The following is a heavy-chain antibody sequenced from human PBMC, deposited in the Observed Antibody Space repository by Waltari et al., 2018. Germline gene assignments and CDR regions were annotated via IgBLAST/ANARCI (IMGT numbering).Heavy chain of an antibody. CDR2: LSGTGATT. CDR3: AKDNWMYGGRGSFDI. CDR1: GFTFRNFA. D-gene: IGHD1-26*01. V-gene: IGHV3-23*01. J-gene: IGHJ3*02. Sequence: EVQLLESGGGLVQPGGSLRLSCAASGFTFRNFALSWVRQAPGQGLEWVSGLSGTGATTYYADSVKGRFTISRDNSKNTMYLQMNSLRVEDTALYYCAKDNWMYGGRGSFDIWGQGTMVTVSS.